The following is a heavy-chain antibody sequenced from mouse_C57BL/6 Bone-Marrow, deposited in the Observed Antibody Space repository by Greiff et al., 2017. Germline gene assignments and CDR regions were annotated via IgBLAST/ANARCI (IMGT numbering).Heavy chain of an antibody. CDR1: GFNIKDDY. J-gene: IGHJ3*01. Sequence: DVQLQESGAELVRPGASVKLSCTASGFNIKDDYMPWVKQRPEQGLEWIGWIDPENGDTEYASKFQGKATITADTSSNTAYLQLSSLTSEDTAVYYCTTDYSNYVGVSWFAYWGQGTLVTVSA. CDR2: IDPENGDT. CDR3: TTDYSNYVGVSWFAY. V-gene: IGHV14-4*01. D-gene: IGHD2-5*01.